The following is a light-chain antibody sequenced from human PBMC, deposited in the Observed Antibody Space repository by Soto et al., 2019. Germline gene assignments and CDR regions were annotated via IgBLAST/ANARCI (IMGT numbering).Light chain of an antibody. Sequence: LTQPPSASGTPGQRVTISCSGSSSNIGSNTVNWYQQLPGTAPKLVIYSNNQRPSGVPDRFSGSKSGTSASLAMSGLQSEDEADYYCVAWDDGLNGYVVFGGGNKVTVL. CDR3: VAWDDGLNGYVV. CDR2: SNN. V-gene: IGLV1-44*01. J-gene: IGLJ2*01. CDR1: SSNIGSNT.